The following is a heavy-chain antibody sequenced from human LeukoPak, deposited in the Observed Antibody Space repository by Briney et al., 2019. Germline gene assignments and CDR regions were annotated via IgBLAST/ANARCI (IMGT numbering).Heavy chain of an antibody. D-gene: IGHD2-15*01. Sequence: ASVKVSCKASGYTFTSYDINWVRQATGQGPEWMGWMNPNSGHTAYAQKFQGRVTMTRNASISTAYMELSSLRSEDTAVYYCARVLAYRYCSGFNCPSYGMDVWGQGTTVIVSS. V-gene: IGHV1-8*01. J-gene: IGHJ6*02. CDR1: GYTFTSYD. CDR3: ARVLAYRYCSGFNCPSYGMDV. CDR2: MNPNSGHT.